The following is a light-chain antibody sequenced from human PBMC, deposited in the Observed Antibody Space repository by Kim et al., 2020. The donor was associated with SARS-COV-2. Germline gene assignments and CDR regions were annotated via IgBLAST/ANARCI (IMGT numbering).Light chain of an antibody. CDR1: QSVSDNY. J-gene: IGKJ1*01. Sequence: SPGERATRSCRASQSVSDNYLAWYQHKPGQAPRLLIYGASSRATGIPDRFSGSGSGTDFTLTISRLEPEDFAVYFCQQYVDSPRTFGQGTKVDIK. CDR2: GAS. CDR3: QQYVDSPRT. V-gene: IGKV3-20*01.